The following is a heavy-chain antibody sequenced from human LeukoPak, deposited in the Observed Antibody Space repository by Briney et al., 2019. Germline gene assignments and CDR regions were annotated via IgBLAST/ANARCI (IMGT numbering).Heavy chain of an antibody. Sequence: SQTLSLTCTVSGGSISSGDYYWSWIRQPPGKGLEWIGYIYYSGSANYNPSLKSRVTISVDTSKNQLSLKLSSVTAADTAVYYCARDPYGSGFMGVWGQGTTVTVSS. J-gene: IGHJ6*02. CDR1: GGSISSGDYY. D-gene: IGHD3-10*01. V-gene: IGHV4-30-4*01. CDR2: IYYSGSA. CDR3: ARDPYGSGFMGV.